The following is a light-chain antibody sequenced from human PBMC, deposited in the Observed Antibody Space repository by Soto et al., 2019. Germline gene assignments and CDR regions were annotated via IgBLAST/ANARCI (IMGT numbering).Light chain of an antibody. CDR3: QQYGSSPIT. CDR2: DAS. Sequence: EIVLTQSPATLSLSPGERATLSCRASQSVASYLAWYQHTPGQAPRILIYDASNRETGIPARFSGSGSGTDFTRTISRLEPEDFAVYYCQQYGSSPITFGQGTRLEIK. J-gene: IGKJ5*01. CDR1: QSVASY. V-gene: IGKV3-20*01.